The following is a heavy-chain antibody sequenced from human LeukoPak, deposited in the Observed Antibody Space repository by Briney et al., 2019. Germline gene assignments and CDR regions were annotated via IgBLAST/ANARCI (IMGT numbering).Heavy chain of an antibody. D-gene: IGHD3-22*01. CDR3: ARDYYYDSSGYYFDSLVYGPWGYFDY. Sequence: PGGSLRLSCAASGFTFSSYAMHWVRQAPGKGLEWVAVISYDGSNKYYADSVKGRFTISRDNSKNTLYLQMNSLRAEDTAVYYCARDYYYDSSGYYFDSLVYGPWGYFDYWGQGTLVTVSS. CDR2: ISYDGSNK. CDR1: GFTFSSYA. V-gene: IGHV3-30-3*01. J-gene: IGHJ4*02.